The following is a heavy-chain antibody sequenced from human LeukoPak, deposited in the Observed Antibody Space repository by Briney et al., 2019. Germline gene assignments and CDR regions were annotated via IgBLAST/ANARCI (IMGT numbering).Heavy chain of an antibody. D-gene: IGHD3-9*01. J-gene: IGHJ3*02. Sequence: SETLSLTCTVSGGSISSYYWSRIRQPPGKGLEWIGYISYSGSTNYNPSLKSRVTISIDTSKNQFSLKLRSATAADTAVYSCGRQGHDILAVYIDAFDIWGQGTTVTASS. CDR1: GGSISSYY. V-gene: IGHV4-59*08. CDR2: ISYSGST. CDR3: GRQGHDILAVYIDAFDI.